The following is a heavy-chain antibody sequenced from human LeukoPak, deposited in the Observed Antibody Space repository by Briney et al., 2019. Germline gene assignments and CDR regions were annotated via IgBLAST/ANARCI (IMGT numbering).Heavy chain of an antibody. J-gene: IGHJ4*02. Sequence: GGSLRLSCAASGFTFSSYWMNWVRQAPGKGLEWVANIKQDGSEKYYVDSVKGRFTISRDNAKNTLYLQMNSLRAEDTAVYYCARDPRGGRAARRGPGGYWGQGTLVTVSS. D-gene: IGHD6-6*01. CDR1: GFTFSSYW. CDR3: ARDPRGGRAARRGPGGY. CDR2: IKQDGSEK. V-gene: IGHV3-7*03.